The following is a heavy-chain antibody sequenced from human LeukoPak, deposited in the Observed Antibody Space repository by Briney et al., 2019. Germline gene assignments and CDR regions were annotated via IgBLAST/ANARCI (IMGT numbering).Heavy chain of an antibody. CDR1: GFTFSSYA. V-gene: IGHV3-30*04. CDR2: ISYDGSNK. CDR3: TATGN. D-gene: IGHD1-14*01. J-gene: IGHJ4*02. Sequence: PGGSLRLSCAASGFTFSSYAMHWVRQAPGKGLEWVAVISYDGSNKYYADSVKGRFTISRDNSKNTLYLQMNSLRAEDTAVYYCTATGNWGQGTLVTVSS.